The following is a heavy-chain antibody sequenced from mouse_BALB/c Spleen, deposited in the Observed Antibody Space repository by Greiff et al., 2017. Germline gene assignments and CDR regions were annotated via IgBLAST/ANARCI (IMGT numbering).Heavy chain of an antibody. CDR3: ARGTTVVARYWYFDV. V-gene: IGHV1-54*01. D-gene: IGHD1-1*01. CDR2: INPGSGGT. Sequence: QVQLKQSGAELVRPGTSVKVSCKASGYAFTNYLIEWVKQRPGQGLEWIGVINPGSGGTNYNEKFKGKAKLTADKSSSTAYMQLSSLTSDDSAVYFCARGTTVVARYWYFDVWGAGTTVTVSS. J-gene: IGHJ1*01. CDR1: GYAFTNYL.